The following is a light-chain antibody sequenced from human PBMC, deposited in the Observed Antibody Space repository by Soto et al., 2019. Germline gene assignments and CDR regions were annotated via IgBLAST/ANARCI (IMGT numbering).Light chain of an antibody. CDR1: RSNIGSNT. Sequence: QSVLTQPPSASGTPGQRVTISCSGRRSNIGSNTVNWYQQLPGTAPKLLIYSDLQRPSGVPDRFSGSKSGTSASLAISGLHSEDEAHYFCAAWDDSLNGYVFGAGTKLTVL. J-gene: IGLJ1*01. V-gene: IGLV1-44*01. CDR3: AAWDDSLNGYV. CDR2: SDL.